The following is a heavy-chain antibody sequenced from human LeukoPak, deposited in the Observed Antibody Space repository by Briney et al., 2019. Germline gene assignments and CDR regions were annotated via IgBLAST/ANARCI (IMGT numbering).Heavy chain of an antibody. V-gene: IGHV3-30*04. CDR1: GFTVSSYA. Sequence: GGSLRLSCAASGFTVSSYAMHWVRQAPGKGLEWAAVISYDGSNKYYADSVKGRFTISRDNSKKTLYLQMNSLRAEDTAVYYCARDVTWNDYWGQGTLVTVSS. CDR2: ISYDGSNK. CDR3: ARDVTWNDY. D-gene: IGHD1-1*01. J-gene: IGHJ4*02.